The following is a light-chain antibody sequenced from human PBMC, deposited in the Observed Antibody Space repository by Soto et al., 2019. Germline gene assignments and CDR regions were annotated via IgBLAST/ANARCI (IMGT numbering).Light chain of an antibody. J-gene: IGKJ5*01. CDR1: QGISSW. V-gene: IGKV1-12*01. CDR3: QQSNSIPPT. Sequence: DIQMTPSPASVSASVGDRVTITCRASQGISSWLAWYQQKPGKAPKLLIYAVSRLQSGVPSRFSVNVYGAEFSLTLSSLQSQDLVPHYSQQSNSIPPTFGQGTQLETK. CDR2: AVS.